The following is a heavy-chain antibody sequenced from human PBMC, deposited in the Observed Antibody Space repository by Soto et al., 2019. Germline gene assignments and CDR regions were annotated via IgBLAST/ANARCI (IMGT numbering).Heavy chain of an antibody. D-gene: IGHD1-1*01. J-gene: IGHJ5*02. CDR1: GGSISSSSYY. CDR3: ARHVIYNNNWFDP. V-gene: IGHV4-39*01. CDR2: IYYSGST. Sequence: SETLSLACTVSGGSISSSSYYWGWIRQPPGKGLEWIGSIYYSGSTYYNPSLKSRVTISVDTSKNQFSLKLSSVTAADTAVYYCARHVIYNNNWFDPWGQGTLVTVSS.